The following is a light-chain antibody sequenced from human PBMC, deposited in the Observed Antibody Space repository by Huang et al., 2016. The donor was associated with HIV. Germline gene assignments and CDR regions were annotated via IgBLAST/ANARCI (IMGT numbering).Light chain of an antibody. V-gene: IGKV4-1*01. CDR3: HQYYDTPQT. CDR1: QSVLKTSNNKNF. CDR2: GSS. Sequence: DIVVTQSPDSLALSLGGRAAINCTASQSVLKTSNNKNFLNWYQLKPGQPPKLHIYGSSVRESGVPDRFSGSGSGTHFTLTIASLQAEDVAVYYCHQYYDTPQTFGQGTKVEVK. J-gene: IGKJ1*01.